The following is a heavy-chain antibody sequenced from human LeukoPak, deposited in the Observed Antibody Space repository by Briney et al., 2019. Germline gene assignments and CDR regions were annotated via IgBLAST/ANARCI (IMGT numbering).Heavy chain of an antibody. D-gene: IGHD3-22*01. V-gene: IGHV4-59*08. CDR3: ARTTRYYDSSGCFDF. CDR2: IYYSGST. Sequence: SETLSLTCTVSGGSISSYYRSWIRQPPGKGLEWISYIYYSGSTNYNPSLKSRVTISVDTSQNQFSLKLSSVTAADTAVYYCARTTRYYDSSGCFDFWGQGTLVSVSS. J-gene: IGHJ4*02. CDR1: GGSISSYY.